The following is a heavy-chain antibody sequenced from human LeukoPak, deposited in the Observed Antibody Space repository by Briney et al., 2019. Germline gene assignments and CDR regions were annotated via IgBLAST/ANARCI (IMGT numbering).Heavy chain of an antibody. Sequence: GGSLRLSCAASGFTFSSYWMNWVRQAPGKGLVWVSRIASDGSSTTYADSVKGRFSISRDNAKNTLYLQMNSLRVGDTAVYYCARGRPHGNDYWGQGTLVTVSS. CDR3: ARGRPHGNDY. D-gene: IGHD4-23*01. CDR1: GFTFSSYW. J-gene: IGHJ4*02. V-gene: IGHV3-74*01. CDR2: IASDGSST.